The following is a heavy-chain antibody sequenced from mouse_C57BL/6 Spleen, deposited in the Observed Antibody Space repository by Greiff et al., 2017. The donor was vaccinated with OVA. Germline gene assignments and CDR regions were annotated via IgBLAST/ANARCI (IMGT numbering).Heavy chain of an antibody. CDR2: INPSNGGT. CDR1: GYTFTSYW. Sequence: VQLQQSGTELVKPGASVKLSCKASGYTFTSYWMHWVKQRPGQGLEWIGNINPSNGGTNYNEKFKSKATLTVDKSSSTAYMQLSSLTSEDSAVYYCARWGVITTVVATYYAMDYWGQGTSVTVSS. D-gene: IGHD1-1*01. V-gene: IGHV1-53*01. J-gene: IGHJ4*01. CDR3: ARWGVITTVVATYYAMDY.